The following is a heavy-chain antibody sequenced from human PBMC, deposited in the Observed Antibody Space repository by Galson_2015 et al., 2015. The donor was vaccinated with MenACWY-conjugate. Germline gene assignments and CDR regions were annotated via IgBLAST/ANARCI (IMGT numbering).Heavy chain of an antibody. CDR1: GYSFTTYW. CDR3: ARHPPGGRGLDV. Sequence: QSGAEVKKPGESLKISCQGSGYSFTTYWIAWVRQMPGRGLEWVGLISPGDSNTRYSPSFQGQVTIPADKSISTAYLQWSSLKASDTAMYYCARHPPGGRGLDVWGQGTTVTVSS. D-gene: IGHD1-26*01. CDR2: ISPGDSNT. J-gene: IGHJ6*02. V-gene: IGHV5-51*01.